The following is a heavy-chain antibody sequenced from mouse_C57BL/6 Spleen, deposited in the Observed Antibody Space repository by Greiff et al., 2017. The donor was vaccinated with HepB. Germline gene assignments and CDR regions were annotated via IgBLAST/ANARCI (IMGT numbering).Heavy chain of an antibody. CDR2: IYPGDGDT. CDR3: ASPNAYYAMDY. Sequence: VQLVESGPELVKPGASVKISCKASGYAFSSSWMNWVKQRPGKGLEWIGRIYPGDGDTNYNGKFKGKATLTADKSSSTAYMQLSSLTSEDSAVYFCASPNAYYAMDYWGQGTSVTVFS. CDR1: GYAFSSSW. J-gene: IGHJ4*01. V-gene: IGHV1-82*01.